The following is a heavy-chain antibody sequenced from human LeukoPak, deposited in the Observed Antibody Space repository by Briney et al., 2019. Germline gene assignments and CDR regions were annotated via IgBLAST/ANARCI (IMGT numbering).Heavy chain of an antibody. CDR1: GYTFTGYY. CDR3: ARVGEYGSGSYLYY. CDR2: INPNSGGT. V-gene: IGHV1-2*02. J-gene: IGHJ4*02. Sequence: ASVKVSCKASGYTFTGYYMHWVRQAPGQGLEWMGWINPNSGGTNYAQKFQGRVTMTRDTSISTAYMELRRLTSDDTAVYYCARVGEYGSGSYLYYWGQGTLVTVSS. D-gene: IGHD3-10*01.